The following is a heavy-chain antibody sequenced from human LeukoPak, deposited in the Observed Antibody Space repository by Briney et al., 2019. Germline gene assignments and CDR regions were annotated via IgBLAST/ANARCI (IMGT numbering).Heavy chain of an antibody. D-gene: IGHD3-10*01. J-gene: IGHJ6*03. Sequence: GGSLRLSCAASGFTLSSYAMSWVRKAPGKGLEWVSSISASGGSTNYADSVKGRFNIPRDNSKNTVYLQMNSVRAEDTAVYYCAKVMKGSERLTMVRGVIIKTAGLYYMDVWGKGTTVTVSS. CDR2: ISASGGST. CDR3: AKVMKGSERLTMVRGVIIKTAGLYYMDV. CDR1: GFTLSSYA. V-gene: IGHV3-23*01.